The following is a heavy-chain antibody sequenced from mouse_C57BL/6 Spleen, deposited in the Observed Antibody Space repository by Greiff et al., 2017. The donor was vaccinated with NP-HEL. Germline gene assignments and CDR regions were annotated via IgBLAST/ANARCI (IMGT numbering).Heavy chain of an antibody. D-gene: IGHD3-2*02. CDR1: GYTFTDYY. J-gene: IGHJ4*01. Sequence: QVQLKESGAELVRPGASVKLSCKASGYTFTDYYINWVKQRPGQGLEWIARIYPGSGNTYYNEKFKGKATLTAEKSSSTAYMQLSSLTSEDSAVYFCAREGAAQAPMDYWGQGTSVTVSS. V-gene: IGHV1-76*01. CDR2: IYPGSGNT. CDR3: AREGAAQAPMDY.